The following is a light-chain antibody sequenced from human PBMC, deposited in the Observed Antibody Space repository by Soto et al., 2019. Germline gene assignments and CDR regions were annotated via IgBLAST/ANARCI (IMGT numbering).Light chain of an antibody. V-gene: IGLV2-14*01. CDR3: SSYTSSSTYV. J-gene: IGLJ1*01. CDR2: EVT. CDR1: SSDVGGYNY. Sequence: QSALTQPASVSGSPGQSITISCTGTSSDVGGYNYVSWYQQHPAKAPKLMIYEVTWRPSGVSNRFSGSKSGNTASLTISGLQAEDEADYYCSSYTSSSTYVFGTGTKVT.